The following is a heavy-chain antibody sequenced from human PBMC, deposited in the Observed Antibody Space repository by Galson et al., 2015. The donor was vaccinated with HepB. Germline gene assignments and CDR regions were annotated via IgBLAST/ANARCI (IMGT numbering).Heavy chain of an antibody. J-gene: IGHJ3*02. CDR1: GFTFSSYS. CDR3: AKDHVNRIVVVDAFDI. V-gene: IGHV3-21*04. D-gene: IGHD3-22*01. Sequence: SLRLSCAASGFTFSSYSMNWVRQAPGKGLEWVSSISSSSSYIYYADSVKGRFTISRDNAKNSLYLEMNSLRAEDTAVYYCAKDHVNRIVVVDAFDIWGQGTMVTVSS. CDR2: ISSSSSYI.